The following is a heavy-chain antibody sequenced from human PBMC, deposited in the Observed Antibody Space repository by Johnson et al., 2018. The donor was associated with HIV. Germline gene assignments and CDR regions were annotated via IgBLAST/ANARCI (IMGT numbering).Heavy chain of an antibody. CDR1: GFTFSDYY. CDR2: ISSSGSTI. D-gene: IGHD3-10*01. V-gene: IGHV3-11*04. Sequence: QVQLVESGGGLVKPGGSLRLSCVASGFTFSDYYMTWIRQAPRKGLAWVSYISSSGSTIYYADSVKGRFTIYRDNSKNTLYLQMNSLRAEDTAVYYCASTGSGSDDAFDIWGQGTMVTVSS. J-gene: IGHJ3*02. CDR3: ASTGSGSDDAFDI.